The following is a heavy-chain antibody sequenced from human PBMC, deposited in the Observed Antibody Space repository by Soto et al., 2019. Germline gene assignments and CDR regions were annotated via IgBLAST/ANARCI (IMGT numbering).Heavy chain of an antibody. CDR1: GGSVTSDDYY. Sequence: SETLSLTCTVSGGSVTSDDYYWSWIRQPPGKGLEYIAYIYHRGITYYNPSLKSRVTISLDTSKNQFSLNLTSVTAADTAVYYCFLVQWDSAMGHFDYWGQGTLVIGSS. CDR2: IYHRGIT. V-gene: IGHV4-30-4*01. CDR3: FLVQWDSAMGHFDY. J-gene: IGHJ4*02. D-gene: IGHD5-18*01.